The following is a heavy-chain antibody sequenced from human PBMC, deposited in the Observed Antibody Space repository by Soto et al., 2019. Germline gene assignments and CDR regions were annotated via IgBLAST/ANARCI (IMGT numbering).Heavy chain of an antibody. CDR2: IYYSGST. Sequence: SETLSLTCTVSGGSISSGGYYWSWIRQHPGKGLEWIGYIYYSGSTYYNPSLKSRVTISVDTSKNQFSLKLSSVTAADTAVYYCARASYYDILPGRRIDPWGQGTLVTVSS. J-gene: IGHJ5*02. V-gene: IGHV4-31*03. CDR3: ARASYYDILPGRRIDP. CDR1: GGSISSGGYY. D-gene: IGHD3-9*01.